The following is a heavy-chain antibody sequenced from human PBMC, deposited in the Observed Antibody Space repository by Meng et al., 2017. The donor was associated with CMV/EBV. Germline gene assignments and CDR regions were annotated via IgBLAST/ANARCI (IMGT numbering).Heavy chain of an antibody. D-gene: IGHD2-15*01. CDR2: INHSGST. V-gene: IGHV4-34*01. Sequence: QGQLQQWGAGLLKPSETRSLTCAVYGGSFSGYYWSWIRQPPGKGLEWIGEINHSGSTNYNPSLKSRVTISVDTSKNQFSLKLSSVTAADTAVYYCASSLTYPDYWGQGTLVTVSS. CDR3: ASSLTYPDY. CDR1: GGSFSGYY. J-gene: IGHJ4*02.